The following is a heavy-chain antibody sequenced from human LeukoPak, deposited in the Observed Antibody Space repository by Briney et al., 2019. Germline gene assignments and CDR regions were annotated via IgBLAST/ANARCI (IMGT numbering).Heavy chain of an antibody. J-gene: IGHJ4*02. CDR3: AREADYSNLDY. CDR2: IYYSGST. D-gene: IGHD4-11*01. V-gene: IGHV4-59*01. CDR1: GGSISSYY. Sequence: SETLSLTCTVSGGSISSYYWSWIRQPPGKGLEWIGYIYYSGSTNYNPSLKSRLTISVDTSKNQFSLKLSSVTAADTAVYYCAREADYSNLDYWGQGTLVTVSS.